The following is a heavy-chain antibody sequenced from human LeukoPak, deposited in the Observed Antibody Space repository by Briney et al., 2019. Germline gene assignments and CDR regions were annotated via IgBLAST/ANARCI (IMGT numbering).Heavy chain of an antibody. Sequence: SETLSLTCTVSGDSIRSSSHFWVWVRQPPGMGLEWIGSINYSGTTYYTSSLKSRVTMSVDTSKNQFSLKLTSVTAADTAVYYCAKLNTGTYGNYFEHWGQGTLVTVSS. CDR2: INYSGTT. D-gene: IGHD1-26*01. J-gene: IGHJ4*02. CDR1: GDSIRSSSHF. V-gene: IGHV4-39*01. CDR3: AKLNTGTYGNYFEH.